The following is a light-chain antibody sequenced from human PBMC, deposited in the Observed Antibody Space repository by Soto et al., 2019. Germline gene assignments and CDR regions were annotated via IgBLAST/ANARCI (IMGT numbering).Light chain of an antibody. Sequence: DLQMTQSPSSVSVSVGDRVTITCRASQGIGSWLAWYRQKPGKAPNLLIYSASSLQSGVPSRFSGSGSGTDFTLTISSLQPEDFATYYCQQANSFPFTFGQGTRLEIE. V-gene: IGKV1-12*01. CDR1: QGIGSW. J-gene: IGKJ5*01. CDR3: QQANSFPFT. CDR2: SAS.